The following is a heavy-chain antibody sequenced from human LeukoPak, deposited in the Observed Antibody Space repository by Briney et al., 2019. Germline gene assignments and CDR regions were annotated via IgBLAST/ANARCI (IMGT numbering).Heavy chain of an antibody. CDR2: ISYDGSNK. Sequence: GRSLRLSCAASGFTFSSYAMHWVRQAPGKGLEWVAVISYDGSNKYYADSVKGRFTISRDNAKNSLYLQMNSLRAEDTAVYYCARAHYGSGSYYSLNYYYYMDVWGKGTTVTISS. CDR1: GFTFSSYA. J-gene: IGHJ6*03. D-gene: IGHD3-10*01. V-gene: IGHV3-30*04. CDR3: ARAHYGSGSYYSLNYYYYMDV.